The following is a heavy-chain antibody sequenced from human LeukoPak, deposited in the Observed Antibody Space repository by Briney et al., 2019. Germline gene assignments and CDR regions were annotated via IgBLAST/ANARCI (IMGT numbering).Heavy chain of an antibody. CDR1: GYTFTSYG. CDR3: ARVEAYCTRTSCHDY. J-gene: IGHJ4*02. V-gene: IGHV1-18*01. Sequence: ASVKVSCKASGYTFTSYGIGWVRQAPGQGLEWMGWISAYNGNTEYAQRFQGRVTMTTDTSTSTASMELRSLRSDDTAVYYCARVEAYCTRTSCHDYWGLGTLATVSS. D-gene: IGHD2-2*01. CDR2: ISAYNGNT.